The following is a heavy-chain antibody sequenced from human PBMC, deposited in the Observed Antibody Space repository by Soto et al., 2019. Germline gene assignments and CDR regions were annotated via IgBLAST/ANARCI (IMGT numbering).Heavy chain of an antibody. J-gene: IGHJ6*02. V-gene: IGHV1-69*01. CDR1: GGTFSSYA. CDR2: IIPIFGTA. CDR3: ARAYYDSSGYYYHYYGMDV. Sequence: QVQLVQSGAEVKKPGSSVKVSCKASGGTFSSYAISWVRQAPGQGLEWMGGIIPIFGTANYAQKFQDRVTITADESTSTAYMELSGLRSEDTAVYYCARAYYDSSGYYYHYYGMDVWGQGTTVTVSS. D-gene: IGHD3-22*01.